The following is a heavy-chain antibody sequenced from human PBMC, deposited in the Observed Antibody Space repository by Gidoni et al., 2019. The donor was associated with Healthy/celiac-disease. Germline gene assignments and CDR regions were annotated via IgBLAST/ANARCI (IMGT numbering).Heavy chain of an antibody. CDR2: ISYDGSNK. D-gene: IGHD5-12*01. CDR3: ARAPGYHFDY. CDR1: GFTFSSYA. Sequence: QVQLVESGGGVVQPGRSLSLSWAASGFTFSSYAMHWVRQAPGKGLEWVAVISYDGSNKYYADSVKGRFTISRDNSKNTLYLQMNSLRAEDTAVYYCARAPGYHFDYWGQGTLVTVSS. J-gene: IGHJ4*02. V-gene: IGHV3-30*01.